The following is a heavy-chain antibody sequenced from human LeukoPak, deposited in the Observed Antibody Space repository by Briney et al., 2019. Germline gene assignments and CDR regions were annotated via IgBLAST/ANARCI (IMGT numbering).Heavy chain of an antibody. CDR3: ARHVRGYCSSTSCSNSYYYYMDV. V-gene: IGHV5-51*01. D-gene: IGHD2-2*01. CDR1: GYSFTSYW. J-gene: IGHJ6*03. CDR2: IYPGDSDT. Sequence: GESLKISCKGSGYSFTSYWIGWVRQMPGKGLEWMGIIYPGDSDTRYSPSFQGQVTISADKSISTAYLQWGSLKASDTAMYYCARHVRGYCSSTSCSNSYYYYMDVWGKGTTVTVPS.